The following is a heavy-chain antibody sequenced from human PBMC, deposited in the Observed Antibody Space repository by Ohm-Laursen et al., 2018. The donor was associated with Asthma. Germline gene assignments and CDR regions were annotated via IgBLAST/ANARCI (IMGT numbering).Heavy chain of an antibody. Sequence: SQTLSLTCAVSGGSISSGGYSWSWIRQPPGKGLEWIGYIYHSGSTYYNPSLKSRVTISVDRSKNQFSLKLSSVTAADTAVYYCARARGYCSGGSCYSFDYWGQGTLVTVSS. J-gene: IGHJ4*02. V-gene: IGHV4-30-2*01. CDR2: IYHSGST. CDR3: ARARGYCSGGSCYSFDY. D-gene: IGHD2-15*01. CDR1: GGSISSGGYS.